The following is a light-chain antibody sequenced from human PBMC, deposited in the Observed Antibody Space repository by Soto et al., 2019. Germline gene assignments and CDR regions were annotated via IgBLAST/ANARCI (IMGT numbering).Light chain of an antibody. J-gene: IGKJ1*01. Sequence: DIQMTQSPSTLSASVGDRVTITCRASQSISSWLAWYQQKPGKAPKLLIYDASSLESGLPSRFSGSGSGTEFALTISCLQPDDFATYYCQQYNSYWTFGQGTKVEIK. V-gene: IGKV1-5*01. CDR3: QQYNSYWT. CDR1: QSISSW. CDR2: DAS.